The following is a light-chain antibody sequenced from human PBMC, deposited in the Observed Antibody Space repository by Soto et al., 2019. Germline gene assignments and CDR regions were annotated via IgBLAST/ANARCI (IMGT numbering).Light chain of an antibody. CDR2: GAS. V-gene: IGKV3-20*01. CDR3: QQYDISPWT. Sequence: EIVLTQSPGTLSLSPGERATLSCRASQSVSSSFLAWYQQKPGQAPRPLIYGASSRATGIPDRFSGSGSGTDFTLTISRLEPEDFAVYYCQQYDISPWTFGQGTKVEIK. CDR1: QSVSSSF. J-gene: IGKJ1*01.